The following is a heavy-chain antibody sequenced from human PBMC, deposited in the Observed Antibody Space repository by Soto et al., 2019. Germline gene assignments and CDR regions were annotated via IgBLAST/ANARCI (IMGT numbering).Heavy chain of an antibody. J-gene: IGHJ6*02. CDR2: INHSEST. Sequence: SSETLSLGCAVDGGSFSGYYLRWIRQPPGKGLKWIGEINHSESTNYNPSLKSRVTISVHTSKIQFSLKLSSVTAADTAVYYCAAHYYYYGMDVWGQGTRVTVSS. CDR3: AAHYYYYGMDV. CDR1: GGSFSGYY. V-gene: IGHV4-34*01.